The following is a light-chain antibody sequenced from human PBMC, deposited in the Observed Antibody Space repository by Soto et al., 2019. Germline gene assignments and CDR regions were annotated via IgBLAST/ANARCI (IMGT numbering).Light chain of an antibody. CDR2: GNK. CDR3: QSYDSSLSGYV. J-gene: IGLJ1*01. V-gene: IGLV1-40*01. CDR1: SSNIGAGYD. Sequence: QSVLTQPPSVSGAPGQRVTISCTGSSSNIGAGYDVHWYQQLPGTAPKLLLYGNKKQPSGVPDRISGSKSGTSASLAITGLQAEDEADYYCQSYDSSLSGYVFGTGTKGTVL.